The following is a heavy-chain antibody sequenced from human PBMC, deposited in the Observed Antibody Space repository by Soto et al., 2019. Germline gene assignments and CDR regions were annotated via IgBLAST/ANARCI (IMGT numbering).Heavy chain of an antibody. D-gene: IGHD2-2*01. V-gene: IGHV3-30*18. Sequence: PGGSLRLSCAASGFTFSSYGMHWVRQAPGKGLEWVAVISYDGSNKYYADSVKGRFTISRDNSKNTLYLQMNSLRAEDTAVYYCEKDNIVVATGGGGPYGMDVWGQGTTVTVSS. CDR1: GFTFSSYG. CDR2: ISYDGSNK. J-gene: IGHJ6*02. CDR3: EKDNIVVATGGGGPYGMDV.